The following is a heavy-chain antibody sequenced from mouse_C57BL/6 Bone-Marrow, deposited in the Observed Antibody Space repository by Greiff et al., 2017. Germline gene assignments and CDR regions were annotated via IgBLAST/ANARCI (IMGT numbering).Heavy chain of an antibody. J-gene: IGHJ2*01. CDR3: ARGYYYGSSYNFDY. V-gene: IGHV1-64*01. Sequence: VQLQQPGAELVKPGASVKLSCKASGYTFTSYWMHWVKQRPGQGLEWIGMIHPNSGSTNYNEKFKSKATLTVDKSSSTAYMQLSSLTSEDSAVYYCARGYYYGSSYNFDYWGQGTTLTVSS. CDR2: IHPNSGST. D-gene: IGHD1-1*01. CDR1: GYTFTSYW.